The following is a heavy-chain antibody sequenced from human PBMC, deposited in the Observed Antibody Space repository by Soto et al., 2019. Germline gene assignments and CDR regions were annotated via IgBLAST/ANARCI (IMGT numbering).Heavy chain of an antibody. CDR1: GFTFSSYG. V-gene: IGHV3-33*01. Sequence: GGSLRLSCAASGFTFSSYGMHWVRQAPGEGLEWVAVIWYDGSNKYYADSVKGRFTISRDNSKNTLYLQMNSLRAEDTAVYYCARDFRYDSSGTDAFDIWGQGTMVTVSS. CDR2: IWYDGSNK. D-gene: IGHD3-22*01. J-gene: IGHJ3*02. CDR3: ARDFRYDSSGTDAFDI.